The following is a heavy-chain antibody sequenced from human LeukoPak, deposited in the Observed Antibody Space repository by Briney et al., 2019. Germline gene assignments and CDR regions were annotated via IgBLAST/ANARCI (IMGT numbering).Heavy chain of an antibody. CDR3: ASGRKYDSGDYGSFDY. V-gene: IGHV1-69*13. Sequence: SVKVSCKASGGTFSSYAISLVRQAPGQGLEWMGGIIHIFGTANYAQKFQGRVTITAVESTSTAYMELSSLRSEDTAVYYCASGRKYDSGDYGSFDYWGQGTLVTVSS. CDR1: GGTFSSYA. CDR2: IIHIFGTA. D-gene: IGHD4-17*01. J-gene: IGHJ4*02.